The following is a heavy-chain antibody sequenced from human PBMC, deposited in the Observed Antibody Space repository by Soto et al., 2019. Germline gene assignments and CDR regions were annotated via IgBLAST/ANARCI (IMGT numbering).Heavy chain of an antibody. CDR2: ISPSGTT. Sequence: SETLSLTCAVYGGSFSNNYCTWFRQPPGKGLEWIGEISPSGTTKYIPSLKSRGTISVDTSRKQFFLKVTSASGADTAVYYCATSLWFGTQPEIWGPGTLVTVSS. CDR3: ATSLWFGTQPEI. J-gene: IGHJ4*02. V-gene: IGHV4-34*01. D-gene: IGHD3-10*01. CDR1: GGSFSNNY.